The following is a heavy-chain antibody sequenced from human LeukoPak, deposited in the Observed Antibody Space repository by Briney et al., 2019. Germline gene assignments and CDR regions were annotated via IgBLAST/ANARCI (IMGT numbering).Heavy chain of an antibody. D-gene: IGHD6-19*01. CDR1: GYTFTGYH. V-gene: IGHV1-2*02. Sequence: ASVKVSCKASGYTFTGYHMHWVRQAPGHGLEWMGWINPKSGDTNSAQKFQGRVTMTRDTSISTAYMELSSLTSDDTAVYYCARGGSSGWSHSDSWGQGTLVTVSS. J-gene: IGHJ4*02. CDR3: ARGGSSGWSHSDS. CDR2: INPKSGDT.